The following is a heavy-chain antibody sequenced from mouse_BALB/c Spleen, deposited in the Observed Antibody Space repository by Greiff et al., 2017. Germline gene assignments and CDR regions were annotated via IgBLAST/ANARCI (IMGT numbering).Heavy chain of an antibody. J-gene: IGHJ2*01. CDR1: GYTFTSYV. Sequence: EVKLVESGPELVKPGASVKMSCKASGYTFTSYVMHWVKQKPGQGLEWIGYINPYNDGTKYNEKFKGKATLTSDKSSSTAYMELSSLTSEDSAVYYCARSGLLWNFDYWGQGTTLTVSS. CDR3: ARSGLLWNFDY. V-gene: IGHV1-14*01. D-gene: IGHD2-10*01. CDR2: INPYNDGT.